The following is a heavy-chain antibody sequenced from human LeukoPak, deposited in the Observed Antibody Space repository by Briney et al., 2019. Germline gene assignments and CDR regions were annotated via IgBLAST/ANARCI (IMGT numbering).Heavy chain of an antibody. Sequence: SETLSLTCTISGGSVSDYYWSWIRQPPGKGLERIGYIYYSGSTNYNPSLKSRVTISVDTYKNQFSLKLSSVTAADTAVYYCARGKRGLAAAGAIDYWGQGTLVTVSS. V-gene: IGHV4-59*02. CDR3: ARGKRGLAAAGAIDY. CDR1: GGSVSDYY. D-gene: IGHD6-13*01. CDR2: IYYSGST. J-gene: IGHJ4*02.